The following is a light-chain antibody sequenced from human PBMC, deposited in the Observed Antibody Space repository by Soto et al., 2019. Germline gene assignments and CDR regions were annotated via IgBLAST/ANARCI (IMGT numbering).Light chain of an antibody. J-gene: IGKJ1*01. Sequence: EIVLTQSPATLSSFPGDRVTLSCRASQAVNTRLAWYQHKPGQAPRLLIYLACNRAAGVPARFSGSGSGTDFTLTISDVEPEDFAVYYCHQRQSWPRTFGQGTKVDIK. CDR1: QAVNTR. V-gene: IGKV3-11*01. CDR3: HQRQSWPRT. CDR2: LAC.